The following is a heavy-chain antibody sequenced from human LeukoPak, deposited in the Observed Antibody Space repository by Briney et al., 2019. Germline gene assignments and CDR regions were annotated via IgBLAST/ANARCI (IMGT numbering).Heavy chain of an antibody. CDR2: IYYSGST. Sequence: SETLSPICTVSGGSVSSGSYYWSWIRQPPGKGLEWIGYIYYSGSTNYNPSLKSRVTISVDTSKNQFSLKLSSVTAADTAVYYCARAAAGTTGYYFDYWGQGTLVTVSS. J-gene: IGHJ4*02. D-gene: IGHD1-1*01. CDR3: ARAAAGTTGYYFDY. CDR1: GGSVSSGSYY. V-gene: IGHV4-61*01.